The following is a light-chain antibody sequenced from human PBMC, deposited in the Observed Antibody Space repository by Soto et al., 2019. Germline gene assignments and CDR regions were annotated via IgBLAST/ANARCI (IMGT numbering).Light chain of an antibody. V-gene: IGLV3-21*04. J-gene: IGLJ2*01. Sequence: SYELTQPPSVSVAPGKTARITCGGNNIGSESVHWYQQKPGQAPVLVIYYDSDRPSGIPARFSGSKSGNTATLTISRVEAGDEADYYCQVWDIISDHQDVVFGGGTKLTVL. CDR2: YDS. CDR1: NIGSES. CDR3: QVWDIISDHQDVV.